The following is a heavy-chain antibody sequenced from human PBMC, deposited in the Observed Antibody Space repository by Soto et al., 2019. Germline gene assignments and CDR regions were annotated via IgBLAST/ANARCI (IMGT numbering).Heavy chain of an antibody. CDR3: AVAKKIPMYIYFVHSGLDV. CDR1: GGSVTSGSYY. V-gene: IGHV4-61*01. J-gene: IGHJ6*02. CDR2: IYYIGIT. Sequence: QVQLQESCPGLVKPSETLSLTCTVSGGSVTSGSYYWSWIRQPPGKGLEWIGMIYYIGITLYSPSLKTRDTISVHTSETQFSRQMSSLTSAATAVYYCAVAKKIPMYIYFVHSGLDVWCQGTKVSV. D-gene: IGHD2-21*01.